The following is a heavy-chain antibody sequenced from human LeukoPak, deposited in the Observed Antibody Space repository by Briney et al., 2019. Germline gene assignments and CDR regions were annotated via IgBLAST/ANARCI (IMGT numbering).Heavy chain of an antibody. V-gene: IGHV4-39*07. D-gene: IGHD1-7*01. CDR2: INHSGST. J-gene: IGHJ6*02. CDR1: GGFISSGGYY. Sequence: SETLSLTCSVSGGFISSGGYYWSWIRQPPGKGLEWIGEINHSGSTNYNPSLKSRVTISVDTSKNQFSLRLSSVTAADTAVYYCARAYGGITGTPTNYYYGMDVWGQGTTVTVSS. CDR3: ARAYGGITGTPTNYYYGMDV.